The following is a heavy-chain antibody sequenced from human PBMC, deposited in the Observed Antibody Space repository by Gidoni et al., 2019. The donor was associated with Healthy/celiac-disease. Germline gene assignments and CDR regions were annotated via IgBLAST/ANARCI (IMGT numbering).Heavy chain of an antibody. CDR3: ARFYGDYAPFDY. Sequence: QVQLVQSGAEVKKPGASVKVSGRAAGYTFTGYYMHWVRQAPGQGLEWMGWITPNSGGTNSAQKFQGRVTMTRDTSISTAYMELSRLRSDDTAVYYCARFYGDYAPFDYCGQGTLVTVSS. CDR1: GYTFTGYY. V-gene: IGHV1-2*02. D-gene: IGHD4-17*01. J-gene: IGHJ4*02. CDR2: ITPNSGGT.